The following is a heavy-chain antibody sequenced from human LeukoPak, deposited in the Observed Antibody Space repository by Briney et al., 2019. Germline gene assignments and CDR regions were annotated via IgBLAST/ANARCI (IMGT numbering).Heavy chain of an antibody. J-gene: IGHJ3*02. CDR1: GGSISTYF. Sequence: SETLSLTRTVSGGSISTYFWSWIRQPPGKGLEWIGYIYYSGSTNYNPSLKSRVTTSVDTSKNQFSLNLRSVTAADTAVYYCASHQYYDLPGGAFDIWGLGTMVTVSS. CDR3: ASHQYYDLPGGAFDI. CDR2: IYYSGST. D-gene: IGHD3-3*01. V-gene: IGHV4-59*08.